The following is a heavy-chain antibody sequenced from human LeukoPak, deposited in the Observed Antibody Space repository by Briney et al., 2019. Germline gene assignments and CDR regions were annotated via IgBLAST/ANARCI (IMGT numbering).Heavy chain of an antibody. D-gene: IGHD5-24*01. J-gene: IGHJ4*02. CDR3: AKEEGDGYKRSGDY. Sequence: GGSLRLSCAASGFTFSSYSMNWVRQAPGKGLEWVSSISSSSSYIYYADSVKGRFTISRDNAKNSLYLQMNSLRAEDTAVYYCAKEEGDGYKRSGDYWGQGTLVTVSS. CDR1: GFTFSSYS. CDR2: ISSSSSYI. V-gene: IGHV3-21*01.